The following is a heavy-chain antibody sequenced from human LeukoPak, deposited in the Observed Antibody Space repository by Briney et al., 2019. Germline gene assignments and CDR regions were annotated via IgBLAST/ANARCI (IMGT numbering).Heavy chain of an antibody. CDR3: AREAAVAGKGGFDY. Sequence: PGGSLRLSCAASGFTFSSYAMSWVREAPGKGLGWVSVISGSGGSTYYADSVKGRFTISRDNSKNTLYLQMNSLRAEDTAVYYCAREAAVAGKGGFDYWGQGTLVTVSS. D-gene: IGHD6-19*01. J-gene: IGHJ4*02. CDR1: GFTFSSYA. V-gene: IGHV3-23*01. CDR2: ISGSGGST.